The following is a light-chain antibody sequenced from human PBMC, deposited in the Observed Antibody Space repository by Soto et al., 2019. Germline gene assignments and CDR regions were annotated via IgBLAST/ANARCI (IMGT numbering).Light chain of an antibody. Sequence: DIVMTQSPATLSLSPGERATLSCRASQRIXKDLDWYQQKPGQAPRVLXDDASNMATGSPARLSGSGSVTDFTLTISSLDPEDFAVYYFQQYEIAPWTFGQGTKVDIK. CDR1: QRIXKD. J-gene: IGKJ1*01. V-gene: IGKV3D-11*03. CDR3: QQYEIAPWT. CDR2: DAS.